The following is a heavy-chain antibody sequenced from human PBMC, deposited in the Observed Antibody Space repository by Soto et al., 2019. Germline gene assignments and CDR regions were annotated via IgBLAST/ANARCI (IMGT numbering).Heavy chain of an antibody. V-gene: IGHV4-39*01. Sequence: QLQLQESGPGLVKPSETLSLTCTVSGGSISSSSYYWGWIRQPPGKGLEWIGSIYYSGSTYYNPSLKSRVTXFVDTSKSQSSLKPSSVTAPATAVYYCAWITVTRGYWGQGTLVTVSS. J-gene: IGHJ4*02. D-gene: IGHD4-17*01. CDR3: AWITVTRGY. CDR2: IYYSGST. CDR1: GGSISSSSYY.